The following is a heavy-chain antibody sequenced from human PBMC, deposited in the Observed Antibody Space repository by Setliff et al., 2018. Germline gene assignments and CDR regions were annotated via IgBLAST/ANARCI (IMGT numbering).Heavy chain of an antibody. CDR2: TIPSFGST. V-gene: IGHV1-69*05. CDR1: GGTFRSYG. D-gene: IGHD5-18*01. J-gene: IGHJ6*03. CDR3: AREGVDTRSSTDYRYYMDV. Sequence: EASVKVSCKASGGTFRSYGISWVRQAPGQGLERMGGTIPSFGSTNYAQKFQDRVTIITDESTSTAYMELSSLRTEDTAVYYCAREGVDTRSSTDYRYYMDVWGKGTTVTVSS.